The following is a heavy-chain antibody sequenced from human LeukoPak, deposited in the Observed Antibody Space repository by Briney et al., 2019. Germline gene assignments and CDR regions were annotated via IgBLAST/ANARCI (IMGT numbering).Heavy chain of an antibody. CDR2: IIPIFGTA. V-gene: IGHV1-69*05. CDR1: GGTFSSYA. J-gene: IGHJ5*02. D-gene: IGHD6-13*01. Sequence: GASVKVSCKASGGTFSSYAISWVRQAPGQGLEWMGRIIPIFGTANYAQKFQGRVTITTDESTSTAYMELSSLRSGDTAVYYCARALSSSWYGNWFDPWGQGTLVTVSS. CDR3: ARALSSSWYGNWFDP.